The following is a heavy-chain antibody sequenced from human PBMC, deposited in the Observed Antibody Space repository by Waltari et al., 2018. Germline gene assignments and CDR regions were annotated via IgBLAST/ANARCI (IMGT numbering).Heavy chain of an antibody. CDR2: INAGNGNT. CDR3: ARYYPPGDWFDP. Sequence: QVQLVQSGAEVKKPGASVKVSCKASGYTFTSYAMHWVRQAPGQRLEWMGWINAGNGNTKYSQEVQGRVTITRDTSASTAYMELSSLRSEDMAVYYCARYYPPGDWFDPWGQGTLVTVSS. CDR1: GYTFTSYA. J-gene: IGHJ5*02. V-gene: IGHV1-3*03. D-gene: IGHD3-16*01.